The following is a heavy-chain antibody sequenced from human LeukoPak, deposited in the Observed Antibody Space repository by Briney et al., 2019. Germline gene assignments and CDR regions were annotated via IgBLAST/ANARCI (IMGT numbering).Heavy chain of an antibody. CDR3: ATGVGYDSSGYLNYYYYMDV. CDR1: GGTFSSYA. V-gene: IGHV1-69*06. D-gene: IGHD3-22*01. J-gene: IGHJ6*03. CDR2: IIPIFGTA. Sequence: GASVKVSCKASGGTFSSYAISWVRQAPGQGLEWMGGIIPIFGTANYAQKFQGRVTITADKSTSTAYMELSSLRSEDTAVYYCATGVGYDSSGYLNYYYYMDVWGKGTTVTVSS.